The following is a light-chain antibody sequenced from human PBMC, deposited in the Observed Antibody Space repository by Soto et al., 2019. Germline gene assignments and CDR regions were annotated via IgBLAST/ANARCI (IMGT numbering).Light chain of an antibody. CDR1: QSVSNRY. CDR3: QQRSNWPQT. Sequence: EIVLTQSPGTLSLSPGGRGTLSCRASQSVSNRYLAWYQQKPGQAPRLLIYDATTRATGIPDRFSGSGSGTDFILTISSLEPEDFAVYYCQQRSNWPQTFGQGTKVDIK. CDR2: DAT. J-gene: IGKJ1*01. V-gene: IGKV3D-20*02.